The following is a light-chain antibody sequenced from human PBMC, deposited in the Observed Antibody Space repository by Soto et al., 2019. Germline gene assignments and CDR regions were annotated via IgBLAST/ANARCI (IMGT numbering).Light chain of an antibody. CDR2: AVT. CDR1: SSDVGGYNY. Sequence: QSVLTQPASVSGSPGQSITISCTGTSSDVGGYNYVSWYQQHPGKAPKLMIYAVTDRPSGVSSRFSGSKSGNTASLTISGPQAEDEADYYCSSYTSSSTLFGTGTKVT. J-gene: IGLJ1*01. V-gene: IGLV2-14*01. CDR3: SSYTSSSTL.